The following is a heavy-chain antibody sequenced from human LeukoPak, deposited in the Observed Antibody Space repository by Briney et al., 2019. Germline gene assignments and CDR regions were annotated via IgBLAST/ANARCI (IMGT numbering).Heavy chain of an antibody. Sequence: MTSETLSLTCTVSGGSISSSYWSWIRQPPGKGLEWIGYIYYTGRTNYNPSLKSRLTISVDTSKDQFSLKLSSVTAADTAVYYCARGSHYYYYMDVWGKGTTVTVSS. V-gene: IGHV4-59*01. CDR1: GGSISSSY. CDR3: ARGSHYYYYMDV. J-gene: IGHJ6*03. CDR2: IYYTGRT.